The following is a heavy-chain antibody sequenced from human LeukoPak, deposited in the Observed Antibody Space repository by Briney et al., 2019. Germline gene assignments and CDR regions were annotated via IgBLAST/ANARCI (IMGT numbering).Heavy chain of an antibody. D-gene: IGHD6-13*01. CDR1: GFTFRSYN. J-gene: IGHJ5*02. CDR3: ARSFHGSSDNWFDP. CDR2: ISTSSII. Sequence: GGSLRLSCAASGFTFRSYNMNWVRQAPWKGLEWVSYISTSSIIYYADSVKGRFTISRDNAKNSLYLQMNSLRADDTALYYCARSFHGSSDNWFDPWGQGTLVTVSS. V-gene: IGHV3-48*01.